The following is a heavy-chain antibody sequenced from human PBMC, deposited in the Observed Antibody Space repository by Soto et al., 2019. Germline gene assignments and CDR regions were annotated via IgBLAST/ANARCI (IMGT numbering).Heavy chain of an antibody. J-gene: IGHJ5*02. CDR1: GYTLTTSY. Sequence: GASVKVSGKASGYTLTTSYMHWVRQAPGQGLEWMGMINPSDGSTTYAQKFQGRVTMTRDTSTSTVYMELSSLRSEDTAVYYCARDPGDLAAGNYKWFDPWGQGTLVTVS. CDR3: ARDPGDLAAGNYKWFDP. CDR2: INPSDGST. D-gene: IGHD6-13*01. V-gene: IGHV1-46*03.